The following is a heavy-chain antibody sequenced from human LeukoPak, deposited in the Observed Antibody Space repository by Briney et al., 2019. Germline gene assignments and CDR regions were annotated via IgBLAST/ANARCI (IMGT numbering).Heavy chain of an antibody. CDR3: ARDMRSLRPVPIAVAGTYDY. V-gene: IGHV4-31*03. D-gene: IGHD6-19*01. Sequence: SETLSLTCTVSGGSISSGGYYWSWIRQHPGKGLEWIGYIYYSGSTYYSPSLKSRVTISVDTSKNQFSLKLSSVTAADTAVYYCARDMRSLRPVPIAVAGTYDYWGQGTLVTVSS. CDR1: GGSISSGGYY. J-gene: IGHJ4*02. CDR2: IYYSGST.